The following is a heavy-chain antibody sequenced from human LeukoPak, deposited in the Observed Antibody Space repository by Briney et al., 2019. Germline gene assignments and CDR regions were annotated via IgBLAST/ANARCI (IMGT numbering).Heavy chain of an antibody. D-gene: IGHD3-22*01. CDR2: IKQDGREK. CDR3: AKGGGETYYYDSSGYYYPFY. V-gene: IGHV3-7*01. Sequence: PGGSLRLSCAASGFTFSSYWMSWVRQAPGKGLEWVANIKQDGREKYYVDSVKGRFTISRDNAKNSLYLQMNSLRAEDTAVYYCAKGGGETYYYDSSGYYYPFYWGQGTLVTVSS. J-gene: IGHJ4*02. CDR1: GFTFSSYW.